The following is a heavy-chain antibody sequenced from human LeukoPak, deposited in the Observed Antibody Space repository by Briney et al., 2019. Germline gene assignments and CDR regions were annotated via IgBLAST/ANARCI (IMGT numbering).Heavy chain of an antibody. Sequence: ETLSLTCTVSGGSISSYYWSWIRQPAGKGLEWIGRIYTSGSTNYNPSLKSRVTISVDTSKNQFSLKLSSVTAADTAVYYCASITSGYSSSWFKVGMDVWGKGTTVTVSP. CDR2: IYTSGST. D-gene: IGHD6-13*01. CDR3: ASITSGYSSSWFKVGMDV. J-gene: IGHJ6*04. CDR1: GGSISSYY. V-gene: IGHV4-4*07.